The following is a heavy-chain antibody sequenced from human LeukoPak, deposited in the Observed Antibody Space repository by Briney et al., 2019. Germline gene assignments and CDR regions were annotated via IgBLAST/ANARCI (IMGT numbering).Heavy chain of an antibody. CDR1: GGFISGYY. CDR3: ARVGKLLWFGAPLDAFDI. CDR2: FYYSGTT. J-gene: IGHJ3*02. Sequence: SETLSLTCAVCGGFISGYYWGWIRQPPGKGLEWLGYFYYSGTTNYNPSLKSRVTISVDTSKNQFSLNLRSVTAADTAVYYCARVGKLLWFGAPLDAFDIWGQGTMVTVSS. D-gene: IGHD3-10*01. V-gene: IGHV4-59*01.